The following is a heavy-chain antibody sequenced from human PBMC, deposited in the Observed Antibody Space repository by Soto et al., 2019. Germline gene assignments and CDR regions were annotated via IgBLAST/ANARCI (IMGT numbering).Heavy chain of an antibody. CDR2: ISGSGGST. CDR1: GFTFSSYA. J-gene: IGHJ4*02. Sequence: GGSLRLSCAASGFTFSSYAMSWVRQAPGKGLEWVSAISGSGGSTYYADSVKGRFTISRDNSKNTLYLQMNSLRAEDTAVYYCEKDTNVVVTAQGGFGYWGQGTLVTVSS. V-gene: IGHV3-23*01. D-gene: IGHD2-21*02. CDR3: EKDTNVVVTAQGGFGY.